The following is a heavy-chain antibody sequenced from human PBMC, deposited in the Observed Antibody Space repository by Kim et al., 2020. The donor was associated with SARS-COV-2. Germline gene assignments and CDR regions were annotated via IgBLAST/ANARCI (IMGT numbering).Heavy chain of an antibody. CDR1: GYTFTSYD. J-gene: IGHJ4*02. CDR2: MNPNSGNT. V-gene: IGHV1-8*01. D-gene: IGHD3-16*02. CDR3: ARGHLRFGSYRPRLGY. Sequence: ASVKVSCKASGYTFTSYDINWVRQATGQGLEWMGWMNPNSGNTGYAQKFQGRVTMTRNTSISTAYMELSSLRSEDTAVYYCARGHLRFGSYRPRLGYWGQGTLVTVSS.